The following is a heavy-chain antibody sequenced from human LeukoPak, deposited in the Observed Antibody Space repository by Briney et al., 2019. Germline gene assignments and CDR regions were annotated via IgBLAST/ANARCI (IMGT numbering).Heavy chain of an antibody. V-gene: IGHV3-53*01. Sequence: GGSLRLSCAATGFTVRSIYMTWVRQAPGKGLEWVSSFYSGGSSYYADSVKGRFIISRDSSTDTLYLQMNSLRVEDTAVYFCARDRGYGYGFFDYWGQGTLVTVSS. CDR3: ARDRGYGYGFFDY. D-gene: IGHD5-18*01. CDR1: GFTVRSIY. J-gene: IGHJ4*02. CDR2: FYSGGSS.